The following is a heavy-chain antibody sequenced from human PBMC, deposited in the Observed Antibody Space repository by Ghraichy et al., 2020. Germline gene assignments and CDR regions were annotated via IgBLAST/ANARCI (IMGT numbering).Heavy chain of an antibody. CDR1: GGSISSYY. V-gene: IGHV4-59*01. CDR2: IYYSGST. CDR3: ARGTLPRHRNNISPIAVAGLSDFDY. D-gene: IGHD6-19*01. Sequence: SETLSLTCTVSGGSISSYYWSWIRQPPGKGLEWIGYIYYSGSTNYNPSLKSRVTISVDTSKNQFSLKLSSVTAADTAVYYCARGTLPRHRNNISPIAVAGLSDFDYWGQGTLVTVSS. J-gene: IGHJ4*02.